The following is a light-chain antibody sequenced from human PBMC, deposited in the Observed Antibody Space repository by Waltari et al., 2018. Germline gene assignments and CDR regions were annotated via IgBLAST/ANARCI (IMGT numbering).Light chain of an antibody. CDR1: QSISNW. V-gene: IGKV1-5*03. CDR3: QEYNTYFRT. J-gene: IGKJ1*01. CDR2: KAS. Sequence: DIQMTHSPSTLSASVGDRVTITCRASQSISNWLAWYQQRPGKAPILLIYKASTLQATVPSRFSGSGSGTEFTLTINSLQPDDFATYYCQEYNTYFRTFGQGTKVEVK.